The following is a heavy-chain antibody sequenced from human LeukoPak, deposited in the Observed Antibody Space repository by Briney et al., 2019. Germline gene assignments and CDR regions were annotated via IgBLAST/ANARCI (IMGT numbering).Heavy chain of an antibody. V-gene: IGHV3-15*01. CDR2: IKSKTDGGTT. CDR1: GFTFSNAW. Sequence: GGSLRLSCAASGFTFSNAWMSWVRQAPGKELEWVGRIKSKTDGGTTDYAAPVKGRFTISRDDSKNTLYLQMNSLKTEDTAVYYCTTDCSSTSCHYWYFDLWGRSTLVTVSS. D-gene: IGHD2-2*01. CDR3: TTDCSSTSCHYWYFDL. J-gene: IGHJ2*01.